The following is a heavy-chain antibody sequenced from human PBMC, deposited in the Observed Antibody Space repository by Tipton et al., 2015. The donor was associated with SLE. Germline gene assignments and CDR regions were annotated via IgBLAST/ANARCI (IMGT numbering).Heavy chain of an antibody. J-gene: IGHJ4*02. CDR2: INHSGST. V-gene: IGHV4-34*01. Sequence: TLSLTCAVYGGSFSGYYWSWIRQPPGKGLEWIGEINHSGSTNYNPSLKSRVTISVDTSKNQFSLKLSSVTAADTAVYYCAREVNDFWSGSYFDYWGQGTLVTVSS. D-gene: IGHD3-3*01. CDR1: GGSFSGYY. CDR3: AREVNDFWSGSYFDY.